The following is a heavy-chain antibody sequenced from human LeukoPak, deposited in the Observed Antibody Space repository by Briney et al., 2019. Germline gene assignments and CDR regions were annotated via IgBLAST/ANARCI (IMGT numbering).Heavy chain of an antibody. Sequence: GSLRLSCAASGFTFSSYWMSWVRQPPGKGLEWIGSIYYSGSTYYNPSLKSRVTISVDTSKNQFSLKLSSVTAADTAVYYCARDGRFPPEVLPRYFDSWGQGTLVTVSS. CDR2: IYYSGST. V-gene: IGHV4-39*02. J-gene: IGHJ4*02. D-gene: IGHD1-14*01. CDR1: GFTFSSYW. CDR3: ARDGRFPPEVLPRYFDS.